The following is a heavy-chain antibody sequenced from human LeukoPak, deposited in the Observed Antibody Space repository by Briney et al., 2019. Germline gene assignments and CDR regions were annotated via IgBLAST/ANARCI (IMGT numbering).Heavy chain of an antibody. J-gene: IGHJ6*03. D-gene: IGHD6-13*01. CDR1: GFTFSNAW. V-gene: IGHV3-15*01. CDR3: TTEVDSSYRMWPTTYHYYMDV. Sequence: GGSLRLSCAASGFTFSNAWMSWVRQAPGKGLEWFGRIKSKTDGGTTDYAAPVKGRFTISRDDSKNTLYLQMNSLKTEDTAVYYCTTEVDSSYRMWPTTYHYYMDVWGKGTTVTVSS. CDR2: IKSKTDGGTT.